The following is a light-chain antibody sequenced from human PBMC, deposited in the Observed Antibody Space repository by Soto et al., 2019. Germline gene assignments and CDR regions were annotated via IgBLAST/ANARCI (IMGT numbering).Light chain of an antibody. Sequence: SYELTQPPSVSVAPGKTASIPCRGNNIGGKSVHWYQHKPGQAPVLVIYFDSDRPSGIPERLSGSNSGNTATLTISRVEAGDEADYYCHVWDSLTDDWVFGGGTKLTVL. CDR1: NIGGKS. CDR2: FDS. V-gene: IGLV3-21*04. J-gene: IGLJ3*02. CDR3: HVWDSLTDDWV.